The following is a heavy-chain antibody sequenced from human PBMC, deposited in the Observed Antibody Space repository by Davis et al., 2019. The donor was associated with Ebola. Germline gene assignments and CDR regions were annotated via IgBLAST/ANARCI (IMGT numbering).Heavy chain of an antibody. V-gene: IGHV3-73*01. CDR1: GFTFSGSA. CDR2: IRSKANSYAT. D-gene: IGHD2-2*01. CDR3: TRGGPTSDDY. Sequence: PGGSLRLSCAASGFTFSGSAMHWVRQASGKGLEWVGRIRSKANSYATAYAASVKGRFTISRDDSKNTAYLQMNGLKTEDTAVYYCTRGGPTSDDYWGQGTLVTVSS. J-gene: IGHJ4*02.